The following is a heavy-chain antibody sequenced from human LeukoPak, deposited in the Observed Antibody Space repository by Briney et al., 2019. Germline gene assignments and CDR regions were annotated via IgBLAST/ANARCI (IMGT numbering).Heavy chain of an antibody. J-gene: IGHJ3*02. CDR2: INQDGSHK. V-gene: IGHV3-7*01. D-gene: IGHD3-10*01. CDR3: ARDPHFGALDI. Sequence: GGSLRLSCEASGFSFSNSWMAWVRLVPGSGLEWVADINQDGSHKYYVDSLRGRFTISRDNAKSSLHLQMNSLRAEDAAIYYCARDPHFGALDIWGQGTVVAVSS. CDR1: GFSFSNSW.